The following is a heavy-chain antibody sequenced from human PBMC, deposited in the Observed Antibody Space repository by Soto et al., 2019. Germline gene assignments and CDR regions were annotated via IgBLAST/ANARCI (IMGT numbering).Heavy chain of an antibody. J-gene: IGHJ4*02. CDR3: ASAASAAGSRYFDY. Sequence: PGGSLRLSCAASGFTFSDYYVTWIRQAPGKGLEWLSYISSTSRHTDYADSVKGRFTISRDNANNSLYLQMNSLRVDDTAVYFCASAASAAGSRYFDYWGQGALVTVSS. D-gene: IGHD6-13*01. CDR2: ISSTSRHT. V-gene: IGHV3-11*06. CDR1: GFTFSDYY.